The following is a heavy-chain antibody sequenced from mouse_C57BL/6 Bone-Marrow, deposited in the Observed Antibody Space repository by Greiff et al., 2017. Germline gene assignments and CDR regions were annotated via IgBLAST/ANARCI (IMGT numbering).Heavy chain of an antibody. V-gene: IGHV14-2*01. CDR2: IDPEDGET. CDR1: GFNIKDYY. CDR3: ARVYDGSCPFAD. J-gene: IGHJ3*01. Sequence: EVQLQQPGAELVKPGASVKLSCTASGFNIKDYYMHWVKQRTEQGLEWIGRIDPEDGETKYAQKFPGKATITADTSSNTAYLQLSSLTSEDTAVYYFARVYDGSCPFADWGQGTLVTVSA. D-gene: IGHD2-3*01.